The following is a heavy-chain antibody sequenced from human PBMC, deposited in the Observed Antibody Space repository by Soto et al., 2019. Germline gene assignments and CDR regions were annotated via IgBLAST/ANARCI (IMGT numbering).Heavy chain of an antibody. D-gene: IGHD3-16*02. CDR3: ARGIMITFGGVIEDASYYYGMDV. CDR2: INHSGST. Sequence: PSETLSLTCAVYGGSFSGYYWSWIRQPPGKGLEWIGEINHSGSTNYNPSLKSRVTISVDTSKNQFSLKLSSVTAADTAVYYCARGIMITFGGVIEDASYYYGMDVWGQGTTVTVSS. J-gene: IGHJ6*02. CDR1: GGSFSGYY. V-gene: IGHV4-34*01.